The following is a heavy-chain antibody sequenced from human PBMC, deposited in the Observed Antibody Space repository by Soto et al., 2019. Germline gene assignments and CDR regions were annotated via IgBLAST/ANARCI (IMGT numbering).Heavy chain of an antibody. J-gene: IGHJ4*02. CDR2: INKDGSKQ. V-gene: IGHV3-7*03. D-gene: IGHD3-10*01. CDR1: GFTFTAYY. Sequence: GGSLRLSCAASGFTFTAYYMTWVRQVPGKGLEWVASINKDGSKQYYVDSVKGRFTISRDNAMNSLYLQMNSLRAGDTALYYCSRENWFQDYWGQGTLVTVSS. CDR3: SRENWFQDY.